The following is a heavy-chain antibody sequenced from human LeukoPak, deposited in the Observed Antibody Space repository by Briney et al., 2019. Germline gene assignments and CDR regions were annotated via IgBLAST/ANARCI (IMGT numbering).Heavy chain of an antibody. V-gene: IGHV3-30*02. CDR1: GFTFASYG. J-gene: IGHJ4*02. Sequence: GGSLRLSCAASGFTFASYGMHWVRQAPGTGLDWVAFLRYDGNNPNYSASVKGRFTISRVNSKNTVLLQMNNLRLQDAAVYNCARGSRYGDYPYYGYFCGEGTLVTVSS. D-gene: IGHD4-17*01. CDR2: LRYDGNNP. CDR3: ARGSRYGDYPYYGYF.